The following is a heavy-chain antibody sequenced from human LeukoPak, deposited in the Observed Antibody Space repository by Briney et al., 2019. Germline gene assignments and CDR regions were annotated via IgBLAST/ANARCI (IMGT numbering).Heavy chain of an antibody. CDR3: AREGGLSGMDV. CDR2: IYYSGST. CDR1: GGSISSYY. J-gene: IGHJ6*02. V-gene: IGHV4-59*01. D-gene: IGHD3-16*01. Sequence: SETLSLTCTVSGGSISSYYWSWIRQPPGKGLEWIGYIYYSGSTNYNPSLKSRVTISVDTSKNQFSLKLSSVTAAGTAVYYCAREGGLSGMDVWGQGTTVTVSS.